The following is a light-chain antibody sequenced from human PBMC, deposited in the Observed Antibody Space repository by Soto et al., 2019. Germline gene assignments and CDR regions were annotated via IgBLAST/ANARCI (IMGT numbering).Light chain of an antibody. CDR3: SSYTTSSTLV. V-gene: IGLV2-14*03. CDR2: EVT. CDR1: SSDVGGYNF. Sequence: QSVLTQPASVSGAPGQSITISCTGTSSDVGGYNFVSWYQQHPGKAPKLMIFEVTSRPSGVSNRFSGSKSGNTASLTISGLQPEDEADYYCSSYTTSSTLVFGTGTKATVL. J-gene: IGLJ1*01.